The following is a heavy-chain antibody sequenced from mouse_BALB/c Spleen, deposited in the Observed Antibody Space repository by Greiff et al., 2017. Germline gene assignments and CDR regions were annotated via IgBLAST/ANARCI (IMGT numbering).Heavy chain of an antibody. D-gene: IGHD2-4*01. J-gene: IGHJ1*01. CDR1: GYSFTSYW. V-gene: IGHV1-5*01. CDR2: IYPGNSDT. CDR3: TRGRGYYDYVHWYFDV. Sequence: EVQLQQSGTVLARPGASVKMSCKASGYSFTSYWMHWVKQRPGQGLEWIGAIYPGNSDTSYNQKFKGKAKLTAVTSASTAYMELSSLTNEDSAVYYCTRGRGYYDYVHWYFDVWGAGTTVTVSS.